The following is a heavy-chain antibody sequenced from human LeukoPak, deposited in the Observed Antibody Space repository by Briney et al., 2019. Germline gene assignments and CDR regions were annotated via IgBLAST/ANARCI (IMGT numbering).Heavy chain of an antibody. CDR1: GFIFSSYA. D-gene: IGHD6-19*01. CDR3: AKVLVDSSGWYPIWYFDY. CDR2: ISYDGSNK. J-gene: IGHJ4*02. V-gene: IGHV3-30*04. Sequence: GGSLRLSCAASGFIFSSYAMHWVRQAPGKGLEWVAVISYDGSNKYYAESVKGRFTISRDNSKNTLYLQMNSLRAEDTAVYYCAKVLVDSSGWYPIWYFDYWGQGTLVTVSS.